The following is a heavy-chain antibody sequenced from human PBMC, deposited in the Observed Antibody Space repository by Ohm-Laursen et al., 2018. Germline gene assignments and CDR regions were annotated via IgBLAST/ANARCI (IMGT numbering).Heavy chain of an antibody. CDR3: ARDNDWIFDY. CDR1: GYTFTGYY. J-gene: IGHJ4*02. Sequence: GGPVKVSCKASGYTFTGYYMHWVRQAPGQGLEWMGWINPNSGGTNYAQKFQGRVTMTRDTSISTAHMELSRLRSDDTAVYYCARDNDWIFDYWGQGTLVTVSS. D-gene: IGHD2-21*01. CDR2: INPNSGGT. V-gene: IGHV1-2*02.